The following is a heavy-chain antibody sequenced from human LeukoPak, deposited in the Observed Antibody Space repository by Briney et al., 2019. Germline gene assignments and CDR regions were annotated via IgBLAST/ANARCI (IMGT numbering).Heavy chain of an antibody. CDR1: GFTFSDYY. D-gene: IGHD5-24*01. CDR2: ISSSGSTI. Sequence: GGSLRLSCAASGFTFSDYYMSWIRQAPGKGLEWVSYISSSGSTIYYADSVKGRFTISRGNAKNSLYLQMNSLRAEDTAVYYCARAPRDGYNYGDAFDIWGQGTMVTVSS. CDR3: ARAPRDGYNYGDAFDI. J-gene: IGHJ3*02. V-gene: IGHV3-11*01.